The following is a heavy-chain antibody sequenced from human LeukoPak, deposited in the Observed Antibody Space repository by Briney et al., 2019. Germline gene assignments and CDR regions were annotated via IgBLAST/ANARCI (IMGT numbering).Heavy chain of an antibody. Sequence: GGSLRLSCAASGFTFSSYAMSWVRQAPGKGLEWVSAISGSGGSTYYADSVKGRFTISRDNSKNTLYLQMNSLRAEDTAVYYCAKDVTLGTVTTSLYDYWGQGILVTVSS. J-gene: IGHJ4*02. V-gene: IGHV3-23*01. CDR1: GFTFSSYA. CDR2: ISGSGGST. CDR3: AKDVTLGTVTTSLYDY. D-gene: IGHD4-17*01.